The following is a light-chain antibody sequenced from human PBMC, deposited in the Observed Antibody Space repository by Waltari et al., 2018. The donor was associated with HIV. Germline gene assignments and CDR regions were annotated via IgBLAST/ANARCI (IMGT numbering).Light chain of an antibody. Sequence: SYELTQPPSVSVSPGQTARITCSGDTLPKQYGYWYQQKPGQAPVLVIYKDTGRPSGIPERFRGSSAGTTATLTSRGVQAEDEADYYCQSGDSSGTSVIFGGGTKLAVL. CDR2: KDT. CDR3: QSGDSSGTSVI. CDR1: TLPKQY. V-gene: IGLV3-25*03. J-gene: IGLJ2*01.